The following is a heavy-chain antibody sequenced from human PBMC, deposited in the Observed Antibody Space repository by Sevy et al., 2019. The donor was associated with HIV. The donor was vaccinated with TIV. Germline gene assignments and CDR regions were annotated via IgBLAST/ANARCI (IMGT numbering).Heavy chain of an antibody. V-gene: IGHV3-7*01. CDR3: ARDTAMVLVYYYGMDV. CDR2: IKQDGSEK. CDR1: GFTFSSYW. J-gene: IGHJ6*02. D-gene: IGHD5-18*01. Sequence: GGSLRLSCAASGFTFSSYWMSWVRQAPGKGLEWVANIKQDGSEKYYVDSVKGRFTISSDNAKNSLYLQMNSMRAEDTAVYYCARDTAMVLVYYYGMDVWGQGTTVTVSS.